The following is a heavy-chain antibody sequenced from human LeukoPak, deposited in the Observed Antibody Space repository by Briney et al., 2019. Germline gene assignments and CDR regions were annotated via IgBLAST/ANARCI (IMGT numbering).Heavy chain of an antibody. CDR2: IEYTAST. CDR1: GGAISSYY. CDR3: AKDRSSSCYY. Sequence: PSETLSLTCTVSGGAISSYYWSWIRQPPGKGVEWIAYIEYTASTNYNPTLESRVTISGDTSKNQCCLELSSLTAADTAVYYCAKDRSSSCYYWGQGNLVTVSS. D-gene: IGHD6-13*01. J-gene: IGHJ4*02. V-gene: IGHV4-59*01.